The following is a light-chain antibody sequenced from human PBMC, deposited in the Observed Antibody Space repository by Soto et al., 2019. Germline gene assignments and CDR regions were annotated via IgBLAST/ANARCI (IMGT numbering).Light chain of an antibody. CDR1: QSVSSY. Sequence: EIVLTQSPATLSLSPGERATLSCRASQSVSSYLAWYQQKPGQAPRLLIYDASNRATGIPARFSGSGSGTDFTLNISSLEPEDFAIYYCQQRSHWPPVTFGGGTKVEIK. CDR2: DAS. CDR3: QQRSHWPPVT. J-gene: IGKJ4*01. V-gene: IGKV3-11*01.